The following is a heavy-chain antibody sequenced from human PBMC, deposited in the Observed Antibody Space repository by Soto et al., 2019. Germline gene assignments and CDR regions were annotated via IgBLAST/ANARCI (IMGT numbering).Heavy chain of an antibody. CDR1: GFNFSSHW. J-gene: IGHJ1*01. Sequence: GGSLRLSCAASGFNFSSHWMHWARQAQGKGLMWVSRINSDGTSSIYADSVRGRFTISRDNAKNTLYLQMNSLRAEDTAVYYRARGVGVDGIPVFIFFGGRGPRVLVS. CDR2: INSDGTSS. V-gene: IGHV3-74*01. D-gene: IGHD2-2*01. CDR3: ARGVGVDGIPVFIFF.